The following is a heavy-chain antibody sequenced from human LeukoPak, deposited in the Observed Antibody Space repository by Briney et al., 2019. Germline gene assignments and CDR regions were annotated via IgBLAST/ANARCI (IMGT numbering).Heavy chain of an antibody. Sequence: GASVKVSRKASGYTFSNYGISWVRQAPGQGLEWMGWISAYNGNTNYAQKLQGRVTMTTDTSTSTVYMELRSLRSDDTAVYHCARGATSDYWGQGTLVTVSS. V-gene: IGHV1-18*01. CDR1: GYTFSNYG. D-gene: IGHD1-26*01. J-gene: IGHJ4*02. CDR2: ISAYNGNT. CDR3: ARGATSDY.